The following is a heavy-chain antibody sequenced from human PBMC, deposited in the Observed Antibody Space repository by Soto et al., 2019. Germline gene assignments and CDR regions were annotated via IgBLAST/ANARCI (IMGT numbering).Heavy chain of an antibody. D-gene: IGHD3-10*01. Sequence: EVQLVESGGGLVKPRGSLRLSCAASGFTFSSYSMNWVRQAPGKGLEWVSSISSSSSYIYYADSVKGRFTISRDNAKNSLYLQMNSLRAEDTAVYYCARTRITMVRGVIPLDYWGQGTLVTVSS. CDR3: ARTRITMVRGVIPLDY. CDR1: GFTFSSYS. V-gene: IGHV3-21*01. J-gene: IGHJ4*02. CDR2: ISSSSSYI.